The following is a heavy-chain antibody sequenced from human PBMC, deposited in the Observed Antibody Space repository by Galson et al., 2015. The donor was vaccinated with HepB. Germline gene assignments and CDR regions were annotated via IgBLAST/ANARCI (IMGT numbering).Heavy chain of an antibody. CDR3: ARRENYYVY. CDR1: GYGFPRYW. V-gene: IGHV5-51*03. D-gene: IGHD1-26*01. J-gene: IGHJ4*02. CDR2: IFPGDSET. Sequence: QSGAEMKKPGESLTISCQGSGYGFPRYWIAWVRQTAGRGLEWMGVIFPGDSETRYSPSFQGQVTMSVDNSINTAYLHWSSLKASDSAMYYCARRENYYVYWGQGTLVTVSS.